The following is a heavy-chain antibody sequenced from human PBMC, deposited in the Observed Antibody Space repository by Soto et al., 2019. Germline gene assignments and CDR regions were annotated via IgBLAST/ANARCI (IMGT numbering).Heavy chain of an antibody. V-gene: IGHV3-74*01. Sequence: GGSLRLSCAASGFTFSSYWMHWVRQAPGKGLVWVSRINSDGSSTSYADSVKGRFTISRDNAKNTLYLQMNSLRAEDTAVYYCARAGSRWDPELDYWGQGTLVTVSS. J-gene: IGHJ4*02. CDR3: ARAGSRWDPELDY. CDR1: GFTFSSYW. D-gene: IGHD1-26*01. CDR2: INSDGSST.